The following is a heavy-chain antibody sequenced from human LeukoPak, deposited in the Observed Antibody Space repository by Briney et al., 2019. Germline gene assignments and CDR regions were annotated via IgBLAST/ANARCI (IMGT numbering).Heavy chain of an antibody. V-gene: IGHV1-18*01. CDR1: GYSFTSHG. D-gene: IGHD2-2*01. CDR3: ARDLGYCSSTNCDTFDY. J-gene: IGHJ4*02. Sequence: ASVKVSCKASGYSFTSHGISWVRQAPGQGLEWMGWVSTHDVNTKYAQKLQGRLTLTTDTSTSTAYMELRSLRSDDTAVYYCARDLGYCSSTNCDTFDYWGQGTLVTVSS. CDR2: VSTHDVNT.